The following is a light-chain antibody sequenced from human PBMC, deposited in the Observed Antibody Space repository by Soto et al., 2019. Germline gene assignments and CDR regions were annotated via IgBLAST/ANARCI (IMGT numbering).Light chain of an antibody. J-gene: IGKJ1*01. V-gene: IGKV3-15*01. CDR2: GAL. CDR1: HSVSSN. CDR3: QQYNNWPWT. Sequence: EIVMTHSPATLSVSPGERDTLSCRASHSVSSNLAWYQQKPGQAPRLLIYGALTRATGIPARFSGGGSGTEFTLTVSSLQSEDFAVYYCQQYNNWPWTFGQGTKVDIK.